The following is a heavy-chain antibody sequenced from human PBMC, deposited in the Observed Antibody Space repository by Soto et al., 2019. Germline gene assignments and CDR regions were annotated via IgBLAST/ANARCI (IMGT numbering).Heavy chain of an antibody. CDR3: TKDPVTMIVVVPSSG. Sequence: EVQLVEAGGGLVKPGGSLRLSCAASGFTFSNAWMNWVRQAPVKGLEWGGRIKSNTDGGTTDYAAPVKGRFTISRDDSNSMMYMEMNRLKTEDTAVYYCTKDPVTMIVVVPSSGWGEGTMVTVSS. D-gene: IGHD3-22*01. CDR2: IKSNTDGGTT. V-gene: IGHV3-15*07. CDR1: GFTFSNAW. J-gene: IGHJ4*02.